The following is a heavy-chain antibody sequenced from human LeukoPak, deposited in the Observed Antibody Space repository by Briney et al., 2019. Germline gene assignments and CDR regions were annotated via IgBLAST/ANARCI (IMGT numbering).Heavy chain of an antibody. CDR2: IYIDGTT. V-gene: IGHV3-66*01. Sequence: GGSLRLSCAASGFTVSSTYMTWVRQAPGKGLEWVSIIYIDGTTYYADSVKGRFTISRDNAKNTVYLQMNSLRAEDTAIYYCAKDLDLYSSGWYFAYWGQGTLVTVSS. CDR3: AKDLDLYSSGWYFAY. CDR1: GFTVSSTY. D-gene: IGHD6-19*01. J-gene: IGHJ4*02.